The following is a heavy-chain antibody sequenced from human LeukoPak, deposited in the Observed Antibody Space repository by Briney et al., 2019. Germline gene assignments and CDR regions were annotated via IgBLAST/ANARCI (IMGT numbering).Heavy chain of an antibody. CDR3: ARDRGAYYGSGMTYNWFDP. J-gene: IGHJ5*02. Sequence: SETLSLTCTVSGGSISSYYWSWIRQPPGKGLEWIGYIYYSGSTYYNPSLKSRVTISVHTSKNQFSLKLSSVTAADTAVYYCARDRGAYYGSGMTYNWFDPWGQGTLVTVSS. V-gene: IGHV4-59*12. CDR2: IYYSGST. D-gene: IGHD3-10*01. CDR1: GGSISSYY.